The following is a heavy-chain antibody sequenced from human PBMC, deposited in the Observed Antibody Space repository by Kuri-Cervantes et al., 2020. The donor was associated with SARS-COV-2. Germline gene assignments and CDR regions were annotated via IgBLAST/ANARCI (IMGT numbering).Heavy chain of an antibody. D-gene: IGHD5-12*01. J-gene: IGHJ6*03. CDR1: GYTFTSYG. Sequence: ASVKVSCKASGYTFTSYGISWVRQAPGQGLEWMGWISAYNGNTNYAQKFQGRVTITTDESTSTAYMELSSLRSEDTAVYYCARDSGGYSGYETNYYMDVWGKGTTVTVSS. CDR3: ARDSGGYSGYETNYYMDV. V-gene: IGHV1-18*01. CDR2: ISAYNGNT.